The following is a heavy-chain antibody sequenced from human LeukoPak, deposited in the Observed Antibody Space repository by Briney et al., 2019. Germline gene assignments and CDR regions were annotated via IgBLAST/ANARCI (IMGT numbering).Heavy chain of an antibody. J-gene: IGHJ5*02. Sequence: GGSLRLSCAASGFTFSSYWMTWVRQAPGKGLEWVANIKQDGSEKYYVDSARGRFTISRDNAQNSLSLQMNILRPQDTAVYYCARAYCRSTNCCYPSWGQGTLVTVSS. CDR2: IKQDGSEK. CDR3: ARAYCRSTNCCYPS. D-gene: IGHD2-2*01. CDR1: GFTFSSYW. V-gene: IGHV3-7*01.